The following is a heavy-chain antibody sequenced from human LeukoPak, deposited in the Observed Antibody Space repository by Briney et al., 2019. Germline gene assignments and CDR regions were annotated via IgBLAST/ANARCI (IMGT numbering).Heavy chain of an antibody. CDR1: GFTFSSYA. D-gene: IGHD6-19*01. V-gene: IGHV3-64D*06. CDR3: VSLAVAGRFYYYYGMDV. J-gene: IGHJ6*04. Sequence: PGGSLRLSCSASGFTFSSYAMHWVRQAPGKGLEYVSAISSNGGSTYYADSVKGRFTISRDNSKNTLYLQMSSLRAEDTAVYYCVSLAVAGRFYYYYGMDVWGKGTTVTVSS. CDR2: ISSNGGST.